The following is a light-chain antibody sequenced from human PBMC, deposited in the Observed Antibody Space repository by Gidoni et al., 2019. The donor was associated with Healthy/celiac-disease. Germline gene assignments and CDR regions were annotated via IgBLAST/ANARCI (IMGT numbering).Light chain of an antibody. CDR3: SSYTSSSSVV. J-gene: IGLJ2*01. Sequence: QSALTQPASVSGSPGKSITISCTGTSSDVGGYNYVSWYQPHPGTAPKLMIYEVSNRPSGVSTRFSGSKSRNTASLTISGLQAEDEADYYCSSYTSSSSVVFGGGTKLTVL. CDR2: EVS. CDR1: SSDVGGYNY. V-gene: IGLV2-14*01.